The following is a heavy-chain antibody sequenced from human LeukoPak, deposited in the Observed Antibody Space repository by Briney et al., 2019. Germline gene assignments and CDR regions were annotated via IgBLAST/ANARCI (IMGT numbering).Heavy chain of an antibody. CDR3: ASIAAVAARGVY. V-gene: IGHV3-48*03. J-gene: IGHJ4*02. CDR1: GFTFSSYA. Sequence: GGSLRLSCAASGFTFSSYAMNWVRQAPGKGLEWVSYISSGGGTIYYADSVKGRFTISRDNAKNSLYLQMNSLRAEDTAVYYCASIAAVAARGVYWGQGTLVTVSS. CDR2: ISSGGGTI. D-gene: IGHD6-13*01.